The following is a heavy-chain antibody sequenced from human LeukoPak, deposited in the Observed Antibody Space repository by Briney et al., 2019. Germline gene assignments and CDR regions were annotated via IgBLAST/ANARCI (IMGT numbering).Heavy chain of an antibody. CDR2: TYTAGNT. J-gene: IGHJ5*02. D-gene: IGHD6-13*01. V-gene: IGHV3-53*01. Sequence: GGSLRLSCAASGFTVSSSYMSWVRQAPGKGLEWVSVTYTAGNTYCADSVKGRFTISRDNSKNTLYLQMNSLRTDDTAVYYCAKAGSSWPHNWFDPWGQGTLVTVSS. CDR3: AKAGSSWPHNWFDP. CDR1: GFTVSSSY.